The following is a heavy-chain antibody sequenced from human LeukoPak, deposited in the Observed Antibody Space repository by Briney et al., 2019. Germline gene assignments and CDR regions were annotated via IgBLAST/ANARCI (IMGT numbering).Heavy chain of an antibody. D-gene: IGHD6-19*01. CDR1: GYTFTSYD. J-gene: IGHJ6*03. CDR3: ARRGRSSGWYSDYYYCYMDV. V-gene: IGHV1-8*03. Sequence: ASVKVSCKASGYTFTSYDINWVRQATGQGLEWMGWMNPNSGNTGYAQKFQGRVTITRNTSISTAYMELSSLRSEDTAVYYCARRGRSSGWYSDYYYCYMDVWGKGTTVTISS. CDR2: MNPNSGNT.